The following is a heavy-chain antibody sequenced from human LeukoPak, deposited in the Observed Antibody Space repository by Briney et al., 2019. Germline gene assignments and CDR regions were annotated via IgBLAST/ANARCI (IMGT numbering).Heavy chain of an antibody. CDR3: ARDVIAVALYYFDY. V-gene: IGHV3-30-3*01. Sequence: GGSLRLSCAASGFTFSSYVMHWVRQAPGKGLEWVAVISYDGSNKYYADSVKGRFTISRDNSKNTLYLQMNSLRAEDTAVYYCARDVIAVALYYFDYWGQETLVTVSS. CDR1: GFTFSSYV. D-gene: IGHD6-19*01. CDR2: ISYDGSNK. J-gene: IGHJ4*02.